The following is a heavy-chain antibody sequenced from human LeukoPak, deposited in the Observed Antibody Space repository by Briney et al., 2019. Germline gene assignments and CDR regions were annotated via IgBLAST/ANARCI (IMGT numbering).Heavy chain of an antibody. Sequence: PGGSLRLSCAASGFTFSSYWMTWVRQAPGKGLEWVANIKQDGSEKYYVDSVKGRFTISRDNAKNSLYLQMNSLRAEDTAVYYCARGVLAYCGGDCYSGAFDIWGQGTMVTVSS. V-gene: IGHV3-7*01. D-gene: IGHD2-21*02. CDR2: IKQDGSEK. CDR3: ARGVLAYCGGDCYSGAFDI. J-gene: IGHJ3*02. CDR1: GFTFSSYW.